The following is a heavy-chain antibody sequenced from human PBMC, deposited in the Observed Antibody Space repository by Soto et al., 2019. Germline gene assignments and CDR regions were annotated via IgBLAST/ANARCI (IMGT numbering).Heavy chain of an antibody. CDR3: ARNPRIPTLYYYNYGRAV. J-gene: IGHJ6*02. Sequence: GGSLRLSCAASGFTFSSYSMNWVRQAPGKGLEWVSYISSSSSTIYYADSVKGRFTISRDNAKNSPYLQMNSLRDEDTAGYYWARNPRIPTLYYYNYGRAVGAQGTRFTFPS. CDR2: ISSSSSTI. V-gene: IGHV3-48*02. CDR1: GFTFSSYS.